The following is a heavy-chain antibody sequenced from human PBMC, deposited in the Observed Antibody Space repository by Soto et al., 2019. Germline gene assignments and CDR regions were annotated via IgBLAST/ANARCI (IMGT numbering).Heavy chain of an antibody. V-gene: IGHV4-34*01. CDR3: ARESHDILTGPPWVWYFDL. J-gene: IGHJ2*01. CDR2: INDRGSI. Sequence: QVQLQQWGAGPLRPLETLSLTCGVSGGSFSGYYWAWIRQSPGKGLEWIGEINDRGSINYNPSLRSRVSISVATSKNHYSLKLRPVTAADTAVYYGARESHDILTGPPWVWYFDLWGRGTLVTVSS. D-gene: IGHD3-9*01. CDR1: GGSFSGYY.